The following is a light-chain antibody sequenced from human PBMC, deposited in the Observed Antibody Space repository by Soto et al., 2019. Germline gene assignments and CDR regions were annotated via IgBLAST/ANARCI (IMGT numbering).Light chain of an antibody. Sequence: EVVMTQSPATLSVSPGDRVTLSCRASQSVSSNLAWYQQKPGQAPRLLIYGASTRATGIPARFSGGGSGTDFTLTISSLQSEDFAVYYCQHYDNWPPWTFGQGTKVDIK. CDR1: QSVSSN. J-gene: IGKJ1*01. V-gene: IGKV3-15*01. CDR3: QHYDNWPPWT. CDR2: GAS.